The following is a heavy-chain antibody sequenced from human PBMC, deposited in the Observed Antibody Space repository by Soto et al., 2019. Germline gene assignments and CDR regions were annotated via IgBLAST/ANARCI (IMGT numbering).Heavy chain of an antibody. CDR1: GYTFTDYG. V-gene: IGHV1-3*01. J-gene: IGHJ4*02. D-gene: IGHD5-12*01. CDR2: ISRDTDNT. Sequence: QVQLVQSGPEGKKPGASVKVSCKASGYTFTDYGLHWLRQAPGQRLEWMGWISRDTDNTKYSQKFQGRVTITKDTSATTAYMELTSLRSEDTAVYYCARDLYDHGFDYWGQGTLVTVSS. CDR3: ARDLYDHGFDY.